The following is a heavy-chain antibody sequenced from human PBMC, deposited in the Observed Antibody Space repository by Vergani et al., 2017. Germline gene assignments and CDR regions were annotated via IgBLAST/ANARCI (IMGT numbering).Heavy chain of an antibody. CDR3: AREGQIVVVPALDY. CDR2: IIPIFGTA. D-gene: IGHD3-22*01. V-gene: IGHV1-69*18. Sequence: QVQLVESGGGVVQPGRSLRLSCAASGFTFSSYAISWVRQAPGQGLEWMGRIIPIFGTANYAQKFQGRVTITADESTSTAYMELSSLRSEDTAVYYCAREGQIVVVPALDYWGQGTLVTVSS. J-gene: IGHJ4*02. CDR1: GFTFSSYA.